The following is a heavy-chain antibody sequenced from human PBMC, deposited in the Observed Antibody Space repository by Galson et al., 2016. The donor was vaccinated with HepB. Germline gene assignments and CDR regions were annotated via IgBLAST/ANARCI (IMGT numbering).Heavy chain of an antibody. J-gene: IGHJ4*02. D-gene: IGHD6-19*01. Sequence: SLRLSCAASGFTYSDYSMNWVRQAPGKGLEWVSSINGFSTYTKYADSVKGRFTISRDNAQNSLYLEMNSLRPEDTAVYFCARDSYTSDWYLAGYFDSWGQGTLITVSS. CDR1: GFTYSDYS. V-gene: IGHV3-21*01. CDR2: INGFSTYT. CDR3: ARDSYTSDWYLAGYFDS.